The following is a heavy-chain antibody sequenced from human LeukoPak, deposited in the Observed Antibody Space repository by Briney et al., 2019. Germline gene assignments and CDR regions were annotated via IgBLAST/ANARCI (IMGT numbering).Heavy chain of an antibody. CDR3: ARRLTQYDCFDP. D-gene: IGHD2-2*01. CDR2: IYHSGST. Sequence: ESSQTLSLTCAVSGGSISSGGYSWSWIRQPPGKGLEWIGYIYHSGSTYYNPSLKSRVTISVDGSKNQFSLKLSSVTAADTAVYYCARRLTQYDCFDPWGQGILVTVSS. V-gene: IGHV4-30-2*01. J-gene: IGHJ5*02. CDR1: GGSISSGGYS.